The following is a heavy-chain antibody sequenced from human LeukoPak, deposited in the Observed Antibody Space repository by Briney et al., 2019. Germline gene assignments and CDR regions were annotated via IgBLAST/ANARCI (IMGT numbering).Heavy chain of an antibody. CDR2: ISSSSSYI. Sequence: TGGSLRLSCAASGFTFSDYYMSWIRQAPGKGLEWVSYISSSSSYIYYADSVKGRFTISRDNAKNSLYLQMNSLRAEDTAVYYCARLSVIVGSTLEYYYYYMDVWGQGTTVTVSS. CDR3: ARLSVIVGSTLEYYYYYMDV. V-gene: IGHV3-11*06. J-gene: IGHJ6*03. CDR1: GFTFSDYY. D-gene: IGHD1-26*01.